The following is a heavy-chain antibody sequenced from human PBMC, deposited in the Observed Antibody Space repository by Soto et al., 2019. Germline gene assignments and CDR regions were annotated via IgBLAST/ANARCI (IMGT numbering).Heavy chain of an antibody. D-gene: IGHD5-12*01. Sequence: SETLSLSCTVSGGSISSGGYYWSWIRQHPGKGLEWIGYIYYSGSTYYNPSLKSRVTISVDTSKNQFSLKLSSVTAADTAVYYCARNGRDGYNRRGYYGMDVWGQGTTVTVSS. CDR2: IYYSGST. V-gene: IGHV4-31*03. CDR1: GGSISSGGYY. J-gene: IGHJ6*02. CDR3: ARNGRDGYNRRGYYGMDV.